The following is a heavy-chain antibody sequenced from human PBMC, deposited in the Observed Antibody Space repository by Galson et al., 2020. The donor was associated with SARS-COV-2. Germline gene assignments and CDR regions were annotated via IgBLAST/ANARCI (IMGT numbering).Heavy chain of an antibody. D-gene: IGHD3-16*01. J-gene: IGHJ6*02. CDR3: ARDYRGGYVFGMDV. CDR2: INHSGST. Sequence: SETLSLTCAVYGGSFSGYYWSWIRQPPGKGLEWIGAINHSGSTNYNPSLKSRVTISVDTSKNQFSLKLSSVTAADTAVYYCARDYRGGYVFGMDVWGQGTTVTVSS. CDR1: GGSFSGYY. V-gene: IGHV4-34*01.